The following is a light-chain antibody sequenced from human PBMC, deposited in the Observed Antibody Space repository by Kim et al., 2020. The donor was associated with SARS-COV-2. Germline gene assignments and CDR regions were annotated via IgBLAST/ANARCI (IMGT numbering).Light chain of an antibody. CDR2: AAS. V-gene: IGKV1-12*01. Sequence: SSVGDSVTLTCRARAGISTWLAWYQQKPGKAPNLLIYAASDLQSEVPSRFSGSGSGTVFTLTINSLQPEDIGTYFCQQSYSLPPTFGPGTKVDIK. CDR1: AGISTW. CDR3: QQSYSLPPT. J-gene: IGKJ3*01.